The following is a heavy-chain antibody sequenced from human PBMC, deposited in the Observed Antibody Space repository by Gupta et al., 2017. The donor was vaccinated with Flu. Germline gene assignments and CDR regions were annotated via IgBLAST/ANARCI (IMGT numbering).Heavy chain of an antibody. J-gene: IGHJ5*02. CDR1: EYTFTAYY. Sequence: QVQLVQSGAEVKKPGASVKVSCKASEYTFTAYYIHWVRQAPGQGLEWMGRINPHSGTTNYEEKFQGRVTVTMDTAISTAYMDLSRLRSDDTAVYYCAREKHCSTTSCYRGFDPWGQGTLVTVSS. V-gene: IGHV1-2*06. CDR2: INPHSGTT. CDR3: AREKHCSTTSCYRGFDP. D-gene: IGHD2-2*02.